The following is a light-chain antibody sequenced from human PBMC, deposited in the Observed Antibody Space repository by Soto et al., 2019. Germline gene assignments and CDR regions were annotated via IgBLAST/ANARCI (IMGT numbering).Light chain of an antibody. CDR2: LEGSGSY. CDR3: ETWDSNIRV. V-gene: IGLV4-60*03. CDR1: SGHSGYI. Sequence: VLTQSSSASASLGSSVKLTCTLSSGHSGYIIAWHQQQPGKAPRYLMKLEGSGSYNRGSGVPDRFSGSISGADRYLTISNLQSEDEADYYCETWDSNIRVFGGGTKLPVL. J-gene: IGLJ3*02.